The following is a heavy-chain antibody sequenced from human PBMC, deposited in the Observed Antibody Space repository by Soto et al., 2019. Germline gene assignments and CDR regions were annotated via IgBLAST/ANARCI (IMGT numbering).Heavy chain of an antibody. CDR3: ARDHRGDDV. V-gene: IGHV1-69*08. CDR2: IIPILGIA. Sequence: QVQLVQSGAEVKKPGSSVKVSCKASGGNFSSYTISWVRQAPGQGLEWMGRIIPILGIANYAQKFQGIVTITADKSTTTVYMELWRFGTEDTAVYYCARDHRGDDVWGLGTTVTVSS. J-gene: IGHJ6*02. CDR1: GGNFSSYT. D-gene: IGHD3-10*01.